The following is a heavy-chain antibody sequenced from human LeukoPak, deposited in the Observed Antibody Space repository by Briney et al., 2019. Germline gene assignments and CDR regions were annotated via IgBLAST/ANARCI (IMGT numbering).Heavy chain of an antibody. CDR3: ARAPEFSSGWLLDC. D-gene: IGHD6-19*01. J-gene: IGHJ4*02. Sequence: SETLSLTCTVSGGSMSTYYWSWIRQSAVKGLEWIGRIHTSGSTNYNPSLKSRVTMSIDKPRNQSSLQVTSVTAADTGVYYCARAPEFSSGWLLDCWGQGSLVTVDS. CDR1: GGSMSTYY. V-gene: IGHV4-4*07. CDR2: IHTSGST.